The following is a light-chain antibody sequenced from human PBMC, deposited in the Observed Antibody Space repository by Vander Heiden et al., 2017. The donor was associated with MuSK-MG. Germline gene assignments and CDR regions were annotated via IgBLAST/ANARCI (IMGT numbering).Light chain of an antibody. V-gene: IGKV3-15*01. CDR2: GAS. CDR1: QSVSSN. J-gene: IGKJ2*01. Sequence: EIVMTQSPATLSVSPGERATLSCRASQSVSSNLAWYQQKPGQAPRLLIYGASTRATGIPARFSGSGSGTEFTLTISSLQSEDFAVYYCQQYYNWPQEFGQGTKLEIK. CDR3: QQYYNWPQE.